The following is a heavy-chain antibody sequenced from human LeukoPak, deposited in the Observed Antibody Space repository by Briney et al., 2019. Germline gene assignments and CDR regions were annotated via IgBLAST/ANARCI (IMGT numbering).Heavy chain of an antibody. V-gene: IGHV3-15*01. CDR3: TTGPGNSGY. D-gene: IGHD4-23*01. Sequence: AGGSLRLSCVVSGPTFDNAWMSWVRQAPGKGLEWVGRIKSKNVGETTEYAAPVQGRFTISRDDSKNTVYLQMSNLKTEDTAVYSCTTGPGNSGYWGQGTLVTVSS. J-gene: IGHJ4*02. CDR2: IKSKNVGETT. CDR1: GPTFDNAW.